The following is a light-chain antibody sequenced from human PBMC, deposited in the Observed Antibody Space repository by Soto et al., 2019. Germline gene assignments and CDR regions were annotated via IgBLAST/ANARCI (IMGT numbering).Light chain of an antibody. Sequence: DIQMTQSPSSLSASVGDRVTIAFRASQSISSYLNWYQQEPGKAPKLLIYKASTLKSGVPSRFSGSGSGTEFTLTINSLQADDFATYYCQQHNSFSITFGQGTRLEIK. V-gene: IGKV1-5*03. J-gene: IGKJ5*01. CDR3: QQHNSFSIT. CDR2: KAS. CDR1: QSISSY.